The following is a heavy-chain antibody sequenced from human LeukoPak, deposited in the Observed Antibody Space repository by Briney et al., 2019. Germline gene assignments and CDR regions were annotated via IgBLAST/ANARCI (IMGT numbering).Heavy chain of an antibody. D-gene: IGHD3-10*01. CDR2: IIPIFGTA. CDR1: GGTFSSYA. V-gene: IGHV1-69*13. CDR3: AGFGELSSPDY. J-gene: IGHJ4*02. Sequence: GASVKVSCKASGGTFSSYAISWVRQAPGQGLEWVGGIIPIFGTANYAQKFQGRVTITADESTSTAYMELSSLRSEDTAVYYCAGFGELSSPDYWGQGTLVTVSS.